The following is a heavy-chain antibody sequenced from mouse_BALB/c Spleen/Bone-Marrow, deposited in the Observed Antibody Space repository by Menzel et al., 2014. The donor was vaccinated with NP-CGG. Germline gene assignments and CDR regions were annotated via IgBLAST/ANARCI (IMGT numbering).Heavy chain of an antibody. CDR2: ISGGGSYT. CDR3: ARHAYYDQTEVSFIY. D-gene: IGHD2-4*01. Sequence: EVKLVESGGGLVKSGGSLKLSCAASGFTFSNYGMSWVRQTPEKRLEWVATISGGGSYTFYSDSAKGRFTISRDNAKNNLYLQLSSLRSEDTAVYYCARHAYYDQTEVSFIYWGQGTLVTVSA. V-gene: IGHV5-9-2*01. J-gene: IGHJ3*01. CDR1: GFTFSNYG.